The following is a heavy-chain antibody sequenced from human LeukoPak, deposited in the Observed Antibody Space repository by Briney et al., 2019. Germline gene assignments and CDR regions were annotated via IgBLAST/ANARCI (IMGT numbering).Heavy chain of an antibody. V-gene: IGHV1-2*02. CDR2: INPNSGGT. Sequence: ASVKVSCKASGYTFTGYYMHWVRQAPGQGLEWMGWINPNSGGTNYAQKFQGRVTMTRDTSISTAYMELSRLRSDDTAVYYCARDYYDSSGYYYHDAFDIWGQGTMVTVSS. CDR3: ARDYYDSSGYYYHDAFDI. CDR1: GYTFTGYY. J-gene: IGHJ3*02. D-gene: IGHD3-22*01.